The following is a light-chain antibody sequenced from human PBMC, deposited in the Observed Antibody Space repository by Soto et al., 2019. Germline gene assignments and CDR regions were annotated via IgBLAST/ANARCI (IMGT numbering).Light chain of an antibody. CDR2: AAS. V-gene: IGKV1-5*01. Sequence: RITKSPSTLSASVGDRVTITCRASQSISSWLAWYQQKPGKAPKLLIYAASTLESGVSSRFSGRGSGTEFTLTINSLQPEDFATYYCQQYKSYLRTFGQGAKVDIK. CDR1: QSISSW. J-gene: IGKJ1*01. CDR3: QQYKSYLRT.